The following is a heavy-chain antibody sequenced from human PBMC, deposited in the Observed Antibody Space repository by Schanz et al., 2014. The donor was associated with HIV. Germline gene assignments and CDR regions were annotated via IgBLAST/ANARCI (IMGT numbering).Heavy chain of an antibody. Sequence: QVQEVQSGRETKKPGDSVKVSCKASGYTFTSYGINWVRQAPGQGLEWMGGIVPIFGTTNYAQRFQGRVSITADESTSTAYMELSGLRSQDTAVYYCARGYCGADCSHFYYYGTDIWGQGTTVTVSS. V-gene: IGHV1-69*13. CDR3: ARGYCGADCSHFYYYGTDI. D-gene: IGHD2-21*02. CDR2: IVPIFGTT. J-gene: IGHJ6*02. CDR1: GYTFTSYG.